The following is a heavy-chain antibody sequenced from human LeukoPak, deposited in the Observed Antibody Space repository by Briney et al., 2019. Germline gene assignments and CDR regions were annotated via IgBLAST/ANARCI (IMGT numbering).Heavy chain of an antibody. CDR2: IKSKTDGGTA. Sequence: GGSLRLSCAASGFXFSKAWISWVRQAPGKGLEWVGRIKSKTDGGTADYVAPVKGRFTISRDDSRNTLYLQMNSLETEDTAVYYCATGMAGLWGQGIQVTVSS. J-gene: IGHJ4*02. CDR1: GFXFSKAW. CDR3: ATGMAGL. V-gene: IGHV3-15*01. D-gene: IGHD5-24*01.